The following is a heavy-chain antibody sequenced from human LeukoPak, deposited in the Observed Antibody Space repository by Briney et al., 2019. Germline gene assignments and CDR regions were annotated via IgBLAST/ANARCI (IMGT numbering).Heavy chain of an antibody. CDR3: ARGDDVLAIPFDD. CDR2: NRNKVNSYTT. J-gene: IGHJ4*02. D-gene: IGHD3-16*01. V-gene: IGHV3-72*01. CDR1: GFNFSDHY. Sequence: GGSLRLSCAASGFNFSDHYMDWVRQAPGKGLEWVGRNRNKVNSYTTEYAASVKGRFTISRDDSKNSLYLQMNSLKTEDTAVYYCARGDDVLAIPFDDRGQGTLVTVSS.